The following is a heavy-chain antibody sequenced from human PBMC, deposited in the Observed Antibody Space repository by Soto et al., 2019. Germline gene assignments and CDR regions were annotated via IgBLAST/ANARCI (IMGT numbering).Heavy chain of an antibody. J-gene: IGHJ4*02. CDR3: VKVVDLLDCDY. CDR2: IRGTGGNT. D-gene: IGHD2-15*01. V-gene: IGHV3-23*01. Sequence: PGGSLRLSCAASGSPFRSYAMTWVRQAPGKGLEWVSTIRGTGGNTYYADSVKGRFTISRDNSNNTVYLQMNSLRAEDTAVYYCVKVVDLLDCDYWGQGTLVTVAS. CDR1: GSPFRSYA.